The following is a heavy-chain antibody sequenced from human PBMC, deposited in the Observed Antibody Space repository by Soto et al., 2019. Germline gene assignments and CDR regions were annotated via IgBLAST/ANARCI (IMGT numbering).Heavy chain of an antibody. J-gene: IGHJ6*02. V-gene: IGHV5-51*01. D-gene: IGHD4-17*01. CDR2: IYPGDSDT. Sequence: GESLKISCKGSGYSFTIYWIGWVRQMPGKGLEWMGIIYPGDSDTRYSPSFQGQVTISADKSISTAYLQWSSLKASDTAMYYCXRLTGHYGDYYYYGMDVWGQGTTVTVSS. CDR1: GYSFTIYW. CDR3: XRLTGHYGDYYYYGMDV.